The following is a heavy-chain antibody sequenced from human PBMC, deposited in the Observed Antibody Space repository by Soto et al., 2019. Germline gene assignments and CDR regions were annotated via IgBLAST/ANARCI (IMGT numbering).Heavy chain of an antibody. D-gene: IGHD3-16*01. Sequence: SETLSLTCTVSGGSTSSGDYYWSWIRQPPGKGLEWIGYIYYSGSTYYKPSLKSRVTISVDTSKNQFSLKLSSVTAADTAVYYCARLGAQEIDPWGQGTLVTVSS. CDR2: IYYSGST. CDR3: ARLGAQEIDP. CDR1: GGSTSSGDYY. V-gene: IGHV4-30-4*01. J-gene: IGHJ5*02.